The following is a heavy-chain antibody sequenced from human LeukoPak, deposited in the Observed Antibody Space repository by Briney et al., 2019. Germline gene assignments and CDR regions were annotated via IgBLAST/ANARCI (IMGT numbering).Heavy chain of an antibody. Sequence: GGSLRLSCADSGFTFSSYWMSWVRQAPGKGLEWVASINQDGTEKYCVDSLKGRFTISRDNAKNSLYLQMNSLRAEDTAVYYCARDGHYSIYELRFDYWGQGALVTVSS. J-gene: IGHJ4*02. CDR2: INQDGTEK. D-gene: IGHD4-11*01. CDR1: GFTFSSYW. V-gene: IGHV3-7*01. CDR3: ARDGHYSIYELRFDY.